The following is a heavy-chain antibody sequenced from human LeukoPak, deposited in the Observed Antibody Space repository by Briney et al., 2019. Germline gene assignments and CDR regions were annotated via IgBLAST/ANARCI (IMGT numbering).Heavy chain of an antibody. CDR1: GFTFSTYW. Sequence: GGSLRLSCAASGFTFSTYWMSWVRQAPGKGLEWVANIIQDGSEKYYVDSVKGRFTISRDNAKNSLYLQLNGLRAEDTAVYYCARDCTSTSCFDYWGQGTLVTVSS. D-gene: IGHD2-2*01. CDR3: ARDCTSTSCFDY. V-gene: IGHV3-7*01. CDR2: IIQDGSEK. J-gene: IGHJ4*02.